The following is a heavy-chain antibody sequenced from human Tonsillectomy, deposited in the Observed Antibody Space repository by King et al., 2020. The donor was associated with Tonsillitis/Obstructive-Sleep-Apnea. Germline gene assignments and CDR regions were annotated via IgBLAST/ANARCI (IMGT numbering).Heavy chain of an antibody. V-gene: IGHV1-69*09. J-gene: IGHJ6*03. CDR2: IISILDIP. Sequence: QVQLVESGAEVKKPGSSVKVSCKASGGTFSSYAISWVRQAPGQGLEWMGRIISILDIPNYAQKFQGRVTTTADKSTSRAYMELSSLRSGDTAVYDCAGALREPRNQFYYMDVWSKGTTVTVSS. CDR1: GGTFSSYA. D-gene: IGHD1-14*01. CDR3: AGALREPRNQFYYMDV.